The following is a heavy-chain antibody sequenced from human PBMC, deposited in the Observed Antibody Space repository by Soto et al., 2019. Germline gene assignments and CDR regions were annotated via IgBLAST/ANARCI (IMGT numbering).Heavy chain of an antibody. J-gene: IGHJ4*02. Sequence: SETLSLTCAVSGVSISSSSWWSWVRQPPGKGLEWIGEIYHSGSTNYNPSLKSRVTISVDKSKNQFSLKLSSVTAADTAVYYCARVAVAGTRVDYWGQGTLVTVSS. D-gene: IGHD6-19*01. CDR3: ARVAVAGTRVDY. CDR2: IYHSGST. CDR1: GVSISSSSW. V-gene: IGHV4-4*02.